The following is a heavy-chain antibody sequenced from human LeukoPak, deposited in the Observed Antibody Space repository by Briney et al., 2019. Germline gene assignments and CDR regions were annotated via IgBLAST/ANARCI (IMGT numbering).Heavy chain of an antibody. CDR1: GFTFSSYW. J-gene: IGHJ6*03. D-gene: IGHD6-13*01. V-gene: IGHV3-74*01. CDR2: INSDGSST. Sequence: GGSLRLSCVASGFTFSSYWMHWVRQAPGKGLVWVSRINSDGSSTSYADSVKGRFTISRDNAKNTLYLQMNSLRAEDTAVYYCTRAVAAAGTRYYYYYMDVWGKGTTVTISS. CDR3: TRAVAAAGTRYYYYYMDV.